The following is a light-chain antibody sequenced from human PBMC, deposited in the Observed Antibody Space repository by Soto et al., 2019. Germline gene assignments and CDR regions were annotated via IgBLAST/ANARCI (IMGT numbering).Light chain of an antibody. CDR2: TAS. J-gene: IGKJ1*01. V-gene: IGKV1-27*01. CDR1: QDIINY. Sequence: DIQMTQSPSSLSASAGDRVTITCRASQDIINYLPWYQQRPGKVPKLLIYTASTLQSGVPSRFSGSGSGAEFTLTISSLQPEDVATYYCQKYNSAPWTFGQGTKAEIK. CDR3: QKYNSAPWT.